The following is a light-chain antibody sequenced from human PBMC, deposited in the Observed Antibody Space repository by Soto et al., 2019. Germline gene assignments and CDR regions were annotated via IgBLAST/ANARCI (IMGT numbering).Light chain of an antibody. CDR2: EVT. CDR1: SSDIGAYNY. Sequence: SALTQPASVSGSPGQSIAVAFTGTSSDIGAYNYVSWYQQHPGKAPKLLIFEVTNRPSGISNRFSGSKSGSTASLTISGLQTEDEADYYCSSYRRGSTLVFGTGTKVTVL. J-gene: IGLJ1*01. CDR3: SSYRRGSTLV. V-gene: IGLV2-14*01.